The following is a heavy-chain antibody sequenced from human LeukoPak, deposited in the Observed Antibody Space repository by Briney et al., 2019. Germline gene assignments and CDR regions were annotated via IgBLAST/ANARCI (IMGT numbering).Heavy chain of an antibody. V-gene: IGHV3-23*01. J-gene: IGHJ4*02. CDR1: GFTFGNYA. D-gene: IGHD2-2*01. CDR2: VSGDGGMT. Sequence: GGSLRLSCAASGFTFGNYAMSWVRQAPGEGLEWVSTVSGDGGMTYYADSAKGRFTISRDNSKSTVFLQMNGLRAEDTAVYYCADIPTPDYWGQGTLVTVSS. CDR3: ADIPTPDY.